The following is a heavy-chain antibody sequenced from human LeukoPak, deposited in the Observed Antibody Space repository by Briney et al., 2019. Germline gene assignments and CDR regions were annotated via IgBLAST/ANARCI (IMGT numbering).Heavy chain of an antibody. CDR1: GFTFDDYG. CDR2: INWNGGST. V-gene: IGHV3-20*04. D-gene: IGHD5-12*01. J-gene: IGHJ4*02. CDR3: ARVTYYDSLYYFDY. Sequence: GGSLRLSCAASGFTFDDYGLSWVRQAPGKGLEWVSGINWNGGSTGYANSVKGRFTISRDNAKNSLYLQMNSLRAEDTALYYCARVTYYDSLYYFDYWGQGTLVTVSS.